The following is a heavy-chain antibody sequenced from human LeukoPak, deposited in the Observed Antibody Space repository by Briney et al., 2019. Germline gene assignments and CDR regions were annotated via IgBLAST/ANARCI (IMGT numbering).Heavy chain of an antibody. CDR1: GGSISSSNW. Sequence: PSGTLSPTCAVSGGSISSSNWWSWVRQPPGKGLEWIGEIYHSGSTNYNPSLKSRVTISVDTSQNQFSLKLSSVTAADTAVYYCARDLAVAASYYYYYGMDVWGQGTTVTVSS. D-gene: IGHD6-19*01. CDR2: IYHSGST. V-gene: IGHV4-4*02. J-gene: IGHJ6*02. CDR3: ARDLAVAASYYYYYGMDV.